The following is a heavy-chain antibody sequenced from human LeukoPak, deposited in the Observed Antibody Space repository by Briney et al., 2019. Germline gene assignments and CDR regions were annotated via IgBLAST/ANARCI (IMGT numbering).Heavy chain of an antibody. J-gene: IGHJ4*02. V-gene: IGHV4-30-4*01. Sequence: PSETLSLTCTVSGGSIRSGDYYWSWIRQPPGKGLEWIGYIYYSGSTYYNPSLKSRVTISVDTSKNQFSLKLSSVTAADTAVYYCARFVVVTAIGGPMFDYWGQGTLVTVSS. D-gene: IGHD2-21*02. CDR2: IYYSGST. CDR1: GGSIRSGDYY. CDR3: ARFVVVTAIGGPMFDY.